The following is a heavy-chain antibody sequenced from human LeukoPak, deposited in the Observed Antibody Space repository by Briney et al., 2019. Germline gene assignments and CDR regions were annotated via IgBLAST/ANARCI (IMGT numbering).Heavy chain of an antibody. CDR3: ASSSSWFDY. V-gene: IGHV4-39*07. J-gene: IGHJ4*02. CDR1: GGSIRSSYYY. CDR2: INHSGST. Sequence: SETLSLTCTVSGGSIRSSYYYWGWIRQPPGKGLEWIGEINHSGSTNYNPSLKSRVTISVDTSKNQFSLKLSSVTAADTAVYYCASSSSWFDYWGQGTLVTVSS. D-gene: IGHD6-13*01.